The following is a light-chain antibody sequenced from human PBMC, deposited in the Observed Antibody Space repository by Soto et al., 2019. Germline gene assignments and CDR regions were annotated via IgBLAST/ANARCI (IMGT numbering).Light chain of an antibody. J-gene: IGKJ4*02. CDR2: DAN. CDR3: QQYDNWTSLT. Sequence: IVMTQSPATLSVSPGERATLSCRASQSVSSNLAWYQQTPGQAPRLLIYDANTRVTGDPARFSASGSGTEFTLAVSGPQSEDFAVYFCQQYDNWTSLTFGGGTKVEIK. CDR1: QSVSSN. V-gene: IGKV3-15*01.